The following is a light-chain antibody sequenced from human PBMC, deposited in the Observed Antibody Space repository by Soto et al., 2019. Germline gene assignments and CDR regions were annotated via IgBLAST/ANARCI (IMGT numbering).Light chain of an antibody. CDR3: SSYTSSSTLV. CDR1: SSDVGGYNY. CDR2: DVS. J-gene: IGLJ1*01. Sequence: QSVLTQPASVFGSPGQSITISCTGTSSDVGGYNYVSWYQQHPGKAPKLMIYDVSNRPSGVSNRFSGSKSGNTASLTISGLQAEDEADYYCSSYTSSSTLVFGTGTKLTVL. V-gene: IGLV2-14*01.